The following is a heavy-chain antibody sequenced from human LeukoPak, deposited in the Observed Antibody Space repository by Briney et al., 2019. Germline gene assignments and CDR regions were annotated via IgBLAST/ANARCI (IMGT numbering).Heavy chain of an antibody. J-gene: IGHJ4*02. D-gene: IGHD3-16*01. CDR1: GGTFSSYA. CDR2: IIPVFGTA. CDR3: AGGGNFDF. Sequence: SVKVSCKASGGTFSSYAISWVRQAPGQGLEWMGGIIPVFGTANYAQNFQGRVTITADESTSTVYMELTSLKSVDTAVYYCAGGGNFDFWGQGTLVTVSS. V-gene: IGHV1-69*01.